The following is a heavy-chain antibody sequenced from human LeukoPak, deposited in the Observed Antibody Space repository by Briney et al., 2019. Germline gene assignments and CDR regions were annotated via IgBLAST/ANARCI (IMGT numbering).Heavy chain of an antibody. V-gene: IGHV3-53*01. CDR1: GFTVSTNY. Sequence: GGSLRLSCAASGFTVSTNYMSWVRQAPGKGLEWVSVIHSGGNTRYADSVKGRFTTSRDNSKNTLDLQINSLRAEDTAVYYCARQRSPYGLDVWGQGTLVTVST. CDR3: ARQRSPYGLDV. D-gene: IGHD4-17*01. J-gene: IGHJ4*02. CDR2: IHSGGNT.